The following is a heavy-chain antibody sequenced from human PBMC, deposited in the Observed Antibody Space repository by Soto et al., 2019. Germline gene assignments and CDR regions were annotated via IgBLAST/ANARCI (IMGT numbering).Heavy chain of an antibody. D-gene: IGHD2-15*01. J-gene: IGHJ5*02. CDR2: IYYSGST. V-gene: IGHV4-31*03. Sequence: PSETLSLTCTVSGGSISSGGYYWSWIRQHPGKGLEWIGYIYYSGSTYYNPSLKSRVTISVDTSKNQFSLKLSSVTAADTAVYYCARDRGNCSGGSCYSGTWFDPWGQGTLVTVSS. CDR1: GGSISSGGYY. CDR3: ARDRGNCSGGSCYSGTWFDP.